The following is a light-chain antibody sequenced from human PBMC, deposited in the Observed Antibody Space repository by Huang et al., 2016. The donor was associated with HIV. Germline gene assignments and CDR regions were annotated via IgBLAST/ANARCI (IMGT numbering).Light chain of an antibody. CDR3: QQYFTSPPLT. Sequence: DIQMTQSPSSLSASVGDRVTITCRASQGISNSLAWYQQKPGRAPKLLVYAASRLGSGVLSRFSGRGSGTDYTLTISRLQPEDFATYYCQQYFTSPPLTFGGGTKVEIK. V-gene: IGKV1-NL1*01. J-gene: IGKJ4*01. CDR2: AAS. CDR1: QGISNS.